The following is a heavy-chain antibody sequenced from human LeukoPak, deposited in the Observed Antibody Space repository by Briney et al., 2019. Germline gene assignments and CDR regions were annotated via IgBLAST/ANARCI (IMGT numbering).Heavy chain of an antibody. CDR3: ARDQFIHAFDI. D-gene: IGHD5-24*01. CDR2: IYSTTTYI. V-gene: IGHV3-21*01. Sequence: GGSLRLSCAASGFTFSSFSMNWVRQAPGKGLEWVSSIYSTTTYIYYADSVKGRFTISRDNAENSLHLQMNSLRAEDTAVYYCARDQFIHAFDIWGQGTMVTVSS. CDR1: GFTFSSFS. J-gene: IGHJ3*02.